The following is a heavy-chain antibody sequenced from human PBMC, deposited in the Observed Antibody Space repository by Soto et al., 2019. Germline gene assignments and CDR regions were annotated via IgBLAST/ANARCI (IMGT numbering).Heavy chain of an antibody. CDR2: IYHSGST. CDR3: ARVYADTAMVPNY. CDR1: GYSISSGYY. D-gene: IGHD5-18*01. J-gene: IGHJ4*02. V-gene: IGHV4-38-2*01. Sequence: PSETLSLTCAVSGYSISSGYYWGWIRQPPGKGLEWIGSIYHSGSTYYNPSLKSRVTISVDTSKNQFSLKLSSVTAADTAVYYCARVYADTAMVPNYWGQGTLVTVSS.